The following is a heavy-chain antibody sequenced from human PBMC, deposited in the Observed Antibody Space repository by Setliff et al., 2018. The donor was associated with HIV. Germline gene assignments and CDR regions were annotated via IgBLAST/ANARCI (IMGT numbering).Heavy chain of an antibody. CDR1: GFTSSSYE. CDR3: AREGYYDTSAYFY. V-gene: IGHV3-48*03. D-gene: IGHD3-22*01. CDR2: ISSGGNTI. J-gene: IGHJ4*02. Sequence: GGSLRLSCAVSGFTSSSYEMNWVRQAPGKGLEWVSYISSGGNTIYYTDSVKGRFTISRDNAKNSLYLQMNSLRAEDTAVYYCAREGYYDTSAYFYWGQGTLVTVSS.